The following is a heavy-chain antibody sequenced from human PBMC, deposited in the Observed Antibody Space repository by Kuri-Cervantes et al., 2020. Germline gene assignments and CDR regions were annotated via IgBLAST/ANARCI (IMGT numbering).Heavy chain of an antibody. CDR1: GFTFSSYG. CDR3: ARDGLYGDYLVYYYYYGRDV. D-gene: IGHD4-17*01. V-gene: IGHV3-33*01. J-gene: IGHJ6*02. Sequence: GESLKISCAASGFTFSSYGMHWVRQAPGKGLEWVAVIWYDGSNKYYADSVKGRFTISRDNSKNTLYLQMNSLRAEDTAVYYCARDGLYGDYLVYYYYYGRDVWCQGTTVTVSS. CDR2: IWYDGSNK.